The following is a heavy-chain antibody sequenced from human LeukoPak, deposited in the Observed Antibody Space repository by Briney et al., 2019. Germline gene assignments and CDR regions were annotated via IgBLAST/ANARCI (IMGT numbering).Heavy chain of an antibody. Sequence: SETLSLTCLVLGDSITRASHYWGWIRQPPGKGLEWLGSLSPSGGTYHNPSLKSRLSTSLDTSKNQFSLRLTSVTAADTAVYYCARVRSDMDIASDAFDVWGPGTLVTVSS. D-gene: IGHD5-12*01. V-gene: IGHV4-39*07. CDR2: LSPSGGT. CDR3: ARVRSDMDIASDAFDV. J-gene: IGHJ3*01. CDR1: GDSITRASHY.